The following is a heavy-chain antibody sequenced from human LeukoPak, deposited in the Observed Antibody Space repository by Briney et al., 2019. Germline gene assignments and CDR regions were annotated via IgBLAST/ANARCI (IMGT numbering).Heavy chain of an antibody. Sequence: GGSLRLSCAASGFTFSNAWMSWVRQAPGKGLEWVGRIKSKTDGGTTDYAAPVKGRFTISRDDSKNTLYLQMNSLKTEDTAVYYCTTDRYCSSTSCRDYWGQGTQVTVSS. CDR3: TTDRYCSSTSCRDY. CDR2: IKSKTDGGTT. D-gene: IGHD2-2*01. CDR1: GFTFSNAW. J-gene: IGHJ4*02. V-gene: IGHV3-15*01.